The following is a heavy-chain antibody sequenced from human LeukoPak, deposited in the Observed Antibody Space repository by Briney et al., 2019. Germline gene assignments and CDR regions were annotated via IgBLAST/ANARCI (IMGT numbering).Heavy chain of an antibody. CDR2: INHSGST. D-gene: IGHD5-18*01. J-gene: IGHJ4*02. Sequence: SETLSLTCAVYGGSFSGYYWSWIRQPPGKGLEWIGEINHSGSTNYNPSLKSRVTISVDTSKNQFSLKLGSVTAADTAVYHCARKVVGYSYDYFDYWGQGTLVTVSS. V-gene: IGHV4-34*01. CDR3: ARKVVGYSYDYFDY. CDR1: GGSFSGYY.